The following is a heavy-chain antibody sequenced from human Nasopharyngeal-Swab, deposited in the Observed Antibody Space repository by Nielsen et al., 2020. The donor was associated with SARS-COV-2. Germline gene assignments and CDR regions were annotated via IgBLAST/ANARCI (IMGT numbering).Heavy chain of an antibody. J-gene: IGHJ4*02. D-gene: IGHD6-19*01. Sequence: ALVKVSCKASGYTFINYGITWVRQAPGQGLEWMGWSSAYNSNTNYAQKFQGRVTMTTDTSTNTAYMELRSLRSDDTAVYYCARKRGEQWLSQFDYWGQGTLVTVSS. CDR2: SSAYNSNT. V-gene: IGHV1-18*01. CDR1: GYTFINYG. CDR3: ARKRGEQWLSQFDY.